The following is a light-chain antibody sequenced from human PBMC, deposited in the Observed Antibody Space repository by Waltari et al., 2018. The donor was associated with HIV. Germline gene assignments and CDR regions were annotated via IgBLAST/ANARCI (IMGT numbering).Light chain of an antibody. CDR2: WAS. CDR3: QQYLNTPWT. V-gene: IGKV4-1*01. J-gene: IGKJ1*01. Sequence: DIVMTQSPDSLAVSLGERATINCKSSKNVLYSSNNKNYMAWYPQKPRQPPKLLIYWASTRASGVPERFSGSGSGTDFTLTISSLQAEDVAIYYCQQYLNTPWTFGQGTKVEVK. CDR1: KNVLYSSNNKNY.